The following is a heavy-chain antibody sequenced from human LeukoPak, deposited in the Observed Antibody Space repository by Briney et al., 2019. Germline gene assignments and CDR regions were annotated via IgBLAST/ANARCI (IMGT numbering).Heavy chain of an antibody. D-gene: IGHD6-6*01. Sequence: AESLKISCQASGYTFNNYWIGWVRQMPGKGLEWMGIINPGDSDPRYSPSLQGWATISADRSISTAYLQWSSLKASDTAMYYCARHGVGSSWFGFDYWGQGTLVTVSS. CDR2: INPGDSDP. CDR1: GYTFNNYW. J-gene: IGHJ4*02. V-gene: IGHV5-51*01. CDR3: ARHGVGSSWFGFDY.